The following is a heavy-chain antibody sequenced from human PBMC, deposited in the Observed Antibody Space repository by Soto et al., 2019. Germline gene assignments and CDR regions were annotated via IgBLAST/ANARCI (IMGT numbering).Heavy chain of an antibody. Sequence: ASVKVSCKASGYTFTSYGISWVRQAPGQGLEWMGWISAYNGNTNYAQKLQGRVTMTTDTSTSTAYMELRSLRSDDTAVYYCARDQVVVVPAATHNYYYMDVWGKGTTVTAP. CDR3: ARDQVVVVPAATHNYYYMDV. V-gene: IGHV1-18*01. CDR1: GYTFTSYG. D-gene: IGHD2-2*01. J-gene: IGHJ6*03. CDR2: ISAYNGNT.